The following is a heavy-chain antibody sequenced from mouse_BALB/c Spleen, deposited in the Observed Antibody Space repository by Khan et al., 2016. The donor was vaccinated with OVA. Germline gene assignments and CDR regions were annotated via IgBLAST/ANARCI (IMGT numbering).Heavy chain of an antibody. Sequence: DVMLVESGGDLVKPGGSLKLSCAASGFTFSSYVMSWVRQTPAKRPEWVASISSGGTTYYPDTVRGRVTISRDNARNILYLEMSSLRSEDTAIYYCVREAYRDDEYYFDNWGQGTTLTVSS. CDR1: GFTFSSYV. V-gene: IGHV5-6-5*01. CDR2: ISSGGTT. J-gene: IGHJ2*01. D-gene: IGHD2-14*01. CDR3: VREAYRDDEYYFDN.